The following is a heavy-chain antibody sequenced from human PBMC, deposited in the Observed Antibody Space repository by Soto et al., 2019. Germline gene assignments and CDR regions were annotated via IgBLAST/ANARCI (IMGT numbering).Heavy chain of an antibody. V-gene: IGHV4-31*03. CDR2: IYYSGST. J-gene: IGHJ4*02. D-gene: IGHD3-22*01. CDR3: ASGLGYYDRSGYYYLDY. CDR1: GGSISSGGYY. Sequence: SETLSLTCTVSGGSISSGGYYWSWIRQHPGKGLEWIGYIYYSGSTYYNPSRNSRVTISIDTSKNQFSLKLSSVTAADTAVYYCASGLGYYDRSGYYYLDYWGQGTSVTVSS.